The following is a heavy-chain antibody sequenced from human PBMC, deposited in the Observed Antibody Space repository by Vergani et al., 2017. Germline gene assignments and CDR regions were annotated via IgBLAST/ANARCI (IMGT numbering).Heavy chain of an antibody. V-gene: IGHV4-38-2*01. CDR2: IYHSGST. D-gene: IGHD3-3*01. J-gene: IGHJ6*02. CDR3: ARAIVPVTIFGVVMNYYYYGMDV. Sequence: QVQLQESGPGLVKPSETLSLTCAVSGYSISSGYYWGWIRQPPGKGLEWIGSIYHSGSTDYNPSLKSRVTISVDTSKNQFSLKLSSVTAADTAVYYCARAIVPVTIFGVVMNYYYYGMDVWGQGTTVTVSS. CDR1: GYSISSGYY.